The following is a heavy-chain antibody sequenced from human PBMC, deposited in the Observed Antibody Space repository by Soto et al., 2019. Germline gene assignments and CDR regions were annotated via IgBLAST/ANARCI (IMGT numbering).Heavy chain of an antibody. CDR2: VYYSGTS. V-gene: IGHV4-39*02. D-gene: IGHD3-22*01. CDR3: ARRDALYYYASSGWFDY. Sequence: PSETLSLTCTVSGTSISRSNYYWAWIRQPPGKGLEWIGSVYYSGTSSYNPSLRSRVTISVDTSKNHFSLNLNSVTAADTAVYYCARRDALYYYASSGWFDYWGQGTLVT. J-gene: IGHJ4*02. CDR1: GTSISRSNYY.